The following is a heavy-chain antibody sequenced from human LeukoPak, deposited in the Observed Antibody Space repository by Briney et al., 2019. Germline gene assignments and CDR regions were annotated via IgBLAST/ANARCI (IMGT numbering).Heavy chain of an antibody. CDR1: GGSFSGYY. CDR2: INHSGST. Sequence: SETLSLTCAVYGGSFSGYYWSWIRQPPGKGLEWLGEINHSGSTNYNPSLKSRVTISVDTSKNQFSLKLSSVTAADTAVYYCARGRGTAEYYYYYGMDVWGQGTTVTVSS. D-gene: IGHD1-1*01. V-gene: IGHV4-34*01. CDR3: ARGRGTAEYYYYYGMDV. J-gene: IGHJ6*02.